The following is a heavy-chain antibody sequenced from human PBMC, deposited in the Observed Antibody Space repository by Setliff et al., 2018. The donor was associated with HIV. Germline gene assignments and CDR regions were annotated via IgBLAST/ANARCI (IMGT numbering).Heavy chain of an antibody. CDR2: INPNSDNT. CDR3: ARIGRTPYYYYYMDV. D-gene: IGHD2-15*01. V-gene: IGHV1-8*01. Sequence: ASVKVSCKASGYAFNSYTLNWVRQATGRGLEWMGWINPNSDNTAYAQKFQGGLTMTRNTSTGTVYMELSSLRSEDTAVYYCARIGRTPYYYYYMDVWGKGTTVTVSS. J-gene: IGHJ6*03. CDR1: GYAFNSYT.